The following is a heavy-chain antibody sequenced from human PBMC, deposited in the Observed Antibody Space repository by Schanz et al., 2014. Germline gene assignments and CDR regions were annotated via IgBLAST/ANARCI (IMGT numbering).Heavy chain of an antibody. J-gene: IGHJ6*02. CDR1: GASISSGGYY. CDR3: ARHGGIPYYPMDI. D-gene: IGHD3-16*01. Sequence: QVQLQESGPGLVKPSQTLSLTCTVSGASISSGGYYWDWIRLLPGKALEWIGYISYSGSTSFNPSLKSRLTMSVDTSKNQFSLGLSSVTAADTAVYYCARHGGIPYYPMDIWGQGTAVTVSS. CDR2: ISYSGST. V-gene: IGHV4-31*03.